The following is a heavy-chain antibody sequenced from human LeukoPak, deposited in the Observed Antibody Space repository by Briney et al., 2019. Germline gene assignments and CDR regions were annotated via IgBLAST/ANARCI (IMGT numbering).Heavy chain of an antibody. CDR2: ISYDGSNK. J-gene: IGHJ4*02. D-gene: IGHD5-24*01. V-gene: IGHV3-30-3*01. Sequence: GGSLRLSCAASGFTFSSYAMPWVRQAPGKGLEWVAVISYDGSNKYYADSVKGRFTISRDNSKNTLYLQMNSLRAEDTAVYYCARDVGDGYNFGDYWGQGTLVTVSS. CDR3: ARDVGDGYNFGDY. CDR1: GFTFSSYA.